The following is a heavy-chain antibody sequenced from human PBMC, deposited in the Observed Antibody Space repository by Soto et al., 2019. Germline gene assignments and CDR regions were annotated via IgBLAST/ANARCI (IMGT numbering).Heavy chain of an antibody. CDR3: AGRITVAGTLAY. J-gene: IGHJ4*02. D-gene: IGHD6-19*01. CDR1: GLSFSTYA. V-gene: IGHV3-23*04. Sequence: EVQLVESGGGLVQPGGSLRLSCAASGLSFSTYAMSWVRQAPGKGLEWVSAISGSGGSTFYADSVKGRFTISRDSSKSTLFLQMNSLRVDDTAVYYCAGRITVAGTLAYWGQGTLVTVSS. CDR2: ISGSGGST.